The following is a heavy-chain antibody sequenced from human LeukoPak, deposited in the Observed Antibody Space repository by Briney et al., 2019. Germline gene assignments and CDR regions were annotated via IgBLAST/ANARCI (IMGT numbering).Heavy chain of an antibody. CDR1: GYTFTDYA. CDR2: INAANGNT. V-gene: IGHV1-3*01. J-gene: IGHJ5*02. D-gene: IGHD6-19*01. CDR3: ARGAPIRVAVAATFDP. Sequence: ASVKVSCTASGYTFTDYAMHWVRQAPGERLEWMGWINAANGNTQYSQKFQGRVTITRDTSASTANMELSSLRSEDTAMYYCARGAPIRVAVAATFDPWGQGTLVTVPS.